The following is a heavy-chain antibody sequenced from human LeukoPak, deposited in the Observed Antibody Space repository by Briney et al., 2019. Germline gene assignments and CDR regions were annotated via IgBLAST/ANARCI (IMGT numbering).Heavy chain of an antibody. Sequence: ASVKVSCKASGYTFTGYYMHWVRQAPGQGLEWMGWINLNSGGTNYAQKFQGRVTMTRDTSISTAYMELSRLRSDDTAVYYCARGGGPTYLYCSSTSCYGYFDYWGQGTLVTVSS. CDR3: ARGGGPTYLYCSSTSCYGYFDY. CDR1: GYTFTGYY. CDR2: INLNSGGT. V-gene: IGHV1-2*02. J-gene: IGHJ4*02. D-gene: IGHD2-2*01.